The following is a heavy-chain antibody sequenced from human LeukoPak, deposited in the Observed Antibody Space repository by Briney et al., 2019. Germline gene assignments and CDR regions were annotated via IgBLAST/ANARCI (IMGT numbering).Heavy chain of an antibody. J-gene: IGHJ4*02. D-gene: IGHD3-10*01. Sequence: GGSLRLSCAASGFTVSSNYMSWVRQAPGKGLEWVSVIYSGGSTYYADSVKGRFTISRDNSKNTLYLQMNSLRAEDTAVYYCARAMVRGSVVGGYFDYWGQGTLVTVSS. CDR3: ARAMVRGSVVGGYFDY. V-gene: IGHV3-66*01. CDR2: IYSGGST. CDR1: GFTVSSNY.